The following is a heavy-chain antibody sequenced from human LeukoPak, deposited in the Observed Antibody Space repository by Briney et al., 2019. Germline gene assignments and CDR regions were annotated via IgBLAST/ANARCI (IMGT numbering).Heavy chain of an antibody. Sequence: GGSLRLSCSASGFSFKKYWMTWVRQAPGKGLERVANMEKDGSQTYYVDSVKGRFTISRDDVKNSLDLQMNSLRAEDTAVYYCARSFGWRPEYWVQGTLVTVSS. V-gene: IGHV3-7*03. J-gene: IGHJ4*02. CDR3: ARSFGWRPEY. CDR2: MEKDGSQT. CDR1: GFSFKKYW. D-gene: IGHD3-9*01.